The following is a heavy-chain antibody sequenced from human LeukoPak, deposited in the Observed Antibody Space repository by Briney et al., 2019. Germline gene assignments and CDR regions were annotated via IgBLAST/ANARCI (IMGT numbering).Heavy chain of an antibody. J-gene: IGHJ4*02. CDR1: GGSISSYY. CDR3: ARDCSSTSCYPY. V-gene: IGHV4-4*07. D-gene: IGHD2-2*01. Sequence: SETLSLTCTVSGGSISSYYWSWIRQPAGKGLEWIGRIYTSGSTNYNPSLKSRVTMSVDASKNQFSLKLSSVTAADTAVYYCARDCSSTSCYPYWGQGTLVTVSS. CDR2: IYTSGST.